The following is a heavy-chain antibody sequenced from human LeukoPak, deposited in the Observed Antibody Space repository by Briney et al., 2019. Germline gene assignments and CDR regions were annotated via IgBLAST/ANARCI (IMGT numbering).Heavy chain of an antibody. CDR3: ARGLHYYASGRHFDY. D-gene: IGHD3-10*01. Sequence: SETLSLTCAVYGGSFSGYYWSWIRQPPGKGLEWIGEINHSGSTNYNPSLKSRVTISVDTSKNQFSLKLSSVTAADTAVYYCARGLHYYASGRHFDYWGQGTLVTVSS. CDR1: GGSFSGYY. V-gene: IGHV4-34*01. CDR2: INHSGST. J-gene: IGHJ4*02.